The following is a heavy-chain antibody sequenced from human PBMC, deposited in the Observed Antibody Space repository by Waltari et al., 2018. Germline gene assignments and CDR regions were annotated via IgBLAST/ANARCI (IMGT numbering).Heavy chain of an antibody. CDR1: GLTFPNNA. CDR2: IAYDGSKK. Sequence: QVQLVESGGGVVQPGRSLRLSCAASGLTFPNNAMHWVRQAPGKGLEWVAVIAYDGSKKYYANSVKGRFTISRDNSKNTLYLQMSSLRAEDTALYYCAREGPSYSGFDYWGQGSLVTVSS. J-gene: IGHJ4*02. V-gene: IGHV3-30-3*01. D-gene: IGHD2-21*01. CDR3: AREGPSYSGFDY.